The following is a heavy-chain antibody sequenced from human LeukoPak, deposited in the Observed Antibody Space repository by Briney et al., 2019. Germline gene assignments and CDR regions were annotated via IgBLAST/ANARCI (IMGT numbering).Heavy chain of an antibody. J-gene: IGHJ4*02. D-gene: IGHD6-19*01. CDR1: GYTFTSYG. CDR3: ARTSESGWREFDY. CDR2: ISAYNGNT. Sequence: GASVKVSCKASGYTFTSYGISWVRQAPGQGLEWMGWISAYNGNTNYAQYFQGRVTMTTDTSTSTAFMDLRSLRPDDTAVYYCARTSESGWREFDYWGQGTLVTVSS. V-gene: IGHV1-18*01.